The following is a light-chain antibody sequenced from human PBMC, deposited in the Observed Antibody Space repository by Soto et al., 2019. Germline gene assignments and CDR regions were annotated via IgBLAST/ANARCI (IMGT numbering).Light chain of an antibody. CDR3: QQYNNWPPWT. J-gene: IGKJ1*01. Sequence: EIVMTQSPATLSVSPGERATLSCRASQSVSSNLAWYQQKPGQAPRLLIYGASTRATGIPARFSGSGSGTEFTPTISGLQSEDFAVYYCQQYNNWPPWTFGQGTKVEIK. CDR2: GAS. CDR1: QSVSSN. V-gene: IGKV3-15*01.